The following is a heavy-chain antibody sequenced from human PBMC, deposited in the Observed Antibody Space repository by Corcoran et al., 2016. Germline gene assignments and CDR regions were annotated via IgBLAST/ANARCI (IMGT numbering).Heavy chain of an antibody. D-gene: IGHD3-22*01. CDR3: AREGTYDYDSSGSPFDY. CDR2: IKQDGSEK. Sequence: EVQLVESGGGLVQPGGSLRLSCAASGFTFSSYWMSWVRQAPGKGLEWVANIKQDGSEKYYVDSVKGRFTISRDNAKNSLYLQMNSLSAEDTAVYYCAREGTYDYDSSGSPFDYWGQGTLVTVSS. CDR1: GFTFSSYW. V-gene: IGHV3-7*03. J-gene: IGHJ4*02.